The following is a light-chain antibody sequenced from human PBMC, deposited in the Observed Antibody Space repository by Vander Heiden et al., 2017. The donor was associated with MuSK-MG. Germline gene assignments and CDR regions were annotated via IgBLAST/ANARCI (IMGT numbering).Light chain of an antibody. V-gene: IGKV4-1*01. CDR2: WAS. J-gene: IGKJ1*01. CDR1: QNILYSSNDKNY. CDR3: QQYYRTPRT. Sequence: DIVMTQSPDSLAVSLGERATINCKSSQNILYSSNDKNYSAWYQQKPGQPPKLLIYWASTRESGVPDRFSGSGSGTDFTLTISSLQAEDVAVYYCQQYYRTPRTFGHGTKVEIK.